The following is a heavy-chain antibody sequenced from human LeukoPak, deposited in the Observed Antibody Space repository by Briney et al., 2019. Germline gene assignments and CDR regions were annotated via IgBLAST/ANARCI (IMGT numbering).Heavy chain of an antibody. CDR3: ARNYDSSGYYGGTGDNYYYYGMDV. Sequence: GASVKVSCKASGYTFTSYYMHWVRQAPGQGLEWMGIINPSGGSTSYAQKFQGRVTMTRDTSTSTVYMELSSLRSEDTAVYYCARNYDSSGYYGGTGDNYYYYGMDVWGQGTTVTVSS. V-gene: IGHV1-46*01. J-gene: IGHJ6*02. CDR2: INPSGGST. D-gene: IGHD3-22*01. CDR1: GYTFTSYY.